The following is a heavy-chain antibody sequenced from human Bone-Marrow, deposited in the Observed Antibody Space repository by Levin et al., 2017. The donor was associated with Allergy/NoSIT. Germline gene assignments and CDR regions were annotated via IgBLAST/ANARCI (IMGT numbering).Heavy chain of an antibody. CDR1: GGSLSGYY. CDR3: ARVDSNSYCDS. CDR2: INESEYT. Sequence: SETLSLTCAVYGGSLSGYYWTWIRQPPGQGLEWIGEINESEYTKYNPSLKSRVTISIDMSKKHFSLKLSSVSAADTAVYYCARVDSNSYCDSWGQGTLVSVSS. D-gene: IGHD1-1*01. V-gene: IGHV4-34*01. J-gene: IGHJ4*02.